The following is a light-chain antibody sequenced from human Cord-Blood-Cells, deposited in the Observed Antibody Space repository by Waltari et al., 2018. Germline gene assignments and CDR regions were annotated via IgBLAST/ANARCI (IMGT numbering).Light chain of an antibody. V-gene: IGKV1-5*01. J-gene: IGKJ1*01. CDR2: DAS. CDR1: QSISSW. Sequence: DIQMTQSPSPLSASVGDRVTITCRASQSISSWLAWYQQKPWNAPKPLIYDASSLESGVPSRFIGSGSGTEFTLTISSLQPDDFATYYCQQYNSWTFGQGTKVEIK. CDR3: QQYNSWT.